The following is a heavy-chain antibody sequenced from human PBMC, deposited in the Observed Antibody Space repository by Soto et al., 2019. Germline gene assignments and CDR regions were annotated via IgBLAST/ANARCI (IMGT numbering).Heavy chain of an antibody. CDR2: IKQDGSEK. CDR1: VLTFSTYS. V-gene: IGHV3-7*01. J-gene: IGHJ4*02. Sequence: WGSLRISCASSVLTFSTYSMSWVRQAPGRGLDLVANIKQDGSEKYYVDSVKGRFTISRDNAKNSLYLQMNSLRVEDTAVYHCATVKAEPLYYYTSGNSYYFDYWGQGSMVTVSS. D-gene: IGHD3-10*01. CDR3: ATVKAEPLYYYTSGNSYYFDY.